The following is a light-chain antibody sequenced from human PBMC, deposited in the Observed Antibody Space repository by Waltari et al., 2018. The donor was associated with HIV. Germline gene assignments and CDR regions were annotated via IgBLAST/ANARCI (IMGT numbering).Light chain of an antibody. CDR1: SHDLSASKF. CDR2: DFN. CDR3: SADGGTSAGGSRKCYVI. J-gene: IGLJ2*01. Sequence: QSALTQPPSAAGSPGRSVTIPCTGTSHDLSASKFVAWYQQHPGKAPRLIISDFNKRPPGVPTRFSGSKSGNMASLTVCGSPAEDEATAYCSADGGTSAGGSRKCYVIFGGGTKLTVL. V-gene: IGLV2-8*01.